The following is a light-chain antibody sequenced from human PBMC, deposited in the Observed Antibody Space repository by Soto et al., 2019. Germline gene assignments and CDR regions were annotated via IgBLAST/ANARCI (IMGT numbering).Light chain of an antibody. Sequence: DIQMTHSPSSLSASVGDRVTITCRASQSIGFYLAWYQQKPGKAPKLLIYAASTLQSGVPSRFRGSGSGTDLTLTISTLQPEDFATYSFQQLNSFHFPFGGGTKVDIX. CDR1: QSIGFY. CDR2: AAS. CDR3: QQLNSFHFP. J-gene: IGKJ4*01. V-gene: IGKV1-9*01.